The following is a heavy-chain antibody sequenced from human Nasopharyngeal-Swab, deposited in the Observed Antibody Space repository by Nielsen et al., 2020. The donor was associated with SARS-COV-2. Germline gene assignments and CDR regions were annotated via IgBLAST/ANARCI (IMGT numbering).Heavy chain of an antibody. CDR2: ISYDGSNK. V-gene: IGHV3-30*18. D-gene: IGHD3-22*01. CDR3: AKDLGITMIVVGYEGDAFDI. J-gene: IGHJ3*02. Sequence: VRQAPGKGLEWVAVISYDGSNKYYADSVKGRFTISRDNSKNTLYLQMNSLRAEDTAVYYCAKDLGITMIVVGYEGDAFDIWGQGTMVTVSS.